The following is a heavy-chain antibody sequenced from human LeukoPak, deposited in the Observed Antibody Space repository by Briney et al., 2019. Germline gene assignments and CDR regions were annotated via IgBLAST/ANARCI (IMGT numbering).Heavy chain of an antibody. J-gene: IGHJ4*02. V-gene: IGHV3-23*01. CDR1: GFTFSRYA. CDR2: ISGSGGST. D-gene: IGHD3-22*01. Sequence: GASLRLSCAASGFTFSRYAMSWVRQAPGKGLEWVSAISGSGGSTYYADSVKGRFTISRDNSKNTLYLQMNSLRAEDTAVYYCAKDLTMIVVVTTTSRGDYWGQGTLVTVSS. CDR3: AKDLTMIVVVTTTSRGDY.